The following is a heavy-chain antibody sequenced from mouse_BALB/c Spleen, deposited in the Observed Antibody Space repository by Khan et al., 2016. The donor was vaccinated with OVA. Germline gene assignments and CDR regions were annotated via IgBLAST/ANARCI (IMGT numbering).Heavy chain of an antibody. CDR2: IWGGGGT. D-gene: IGHD2-14*01. CDR1: GFSLSRYN. CDR3: ARAYYRYDGYYAMDY. Sequence: QVQLQQSGPGLVAPSQSLSITCTVSGFSLSRYNIYWVRQPPGKGLVWLGIIWGGGGTDYNSTLKSRLIIIKDNSKSQVFLKMNSLQTDDTAMYYCARAYYRYDGYYAMDYWGQGTSVTVSS. J-gene: IGHJ4*01. V-gene: IGHV2-6-4*01.